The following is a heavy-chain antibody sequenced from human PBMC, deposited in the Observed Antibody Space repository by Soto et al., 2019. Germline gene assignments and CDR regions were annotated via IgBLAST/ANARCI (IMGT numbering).Heavy chain of an antibody. V-gene: IGHV4-30-2*01. D-gene: IGHD4-17*01. J-gene: IGHJ4*02. Sequence: SETLSLTCAVSGGSISSGGYSWSWIRQPPGKGLEWIGYIYHSGSTYYNPSLKSRVTISVDRSKNQFSLKLSSVTAADTAVYYCATYNGDYVYYWGQGTLVTVSS. CDR1: GGSISSGGYS. CDR2: IYHSGST. CDR3: ATYNGDYVYY.